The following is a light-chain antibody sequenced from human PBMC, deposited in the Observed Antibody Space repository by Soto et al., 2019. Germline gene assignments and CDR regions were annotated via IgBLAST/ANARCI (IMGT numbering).Light chain of an antibody. CDR3: QQRYTWPQM. J-gene: IGKJ1*01. CDR1: QSVSRT. V-gene: IGKV3-11*01. CDR2: DAS. Sequence: EVVLTQSPATLSLSPGERANLSCRTSQSVSRTLAWYQQKSGQAPRLLIYDASNRVTGIPTRFSGSGSGTDFSPTISSLAPEDFAASYCQQRYTWPQMFGQGTKVEIQ.